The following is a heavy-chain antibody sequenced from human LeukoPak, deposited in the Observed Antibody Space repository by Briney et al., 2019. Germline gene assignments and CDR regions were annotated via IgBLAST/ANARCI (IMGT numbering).Heavy chain of an antibody. V-gene: IGHV4-4*07. CDR1: GGSISSYY. D-gene: IGHD2-2*01. CDR2: IYTSGST. J-gene: IGHJ5*02. CDR3: ARDIVVPAATLYNWFDP. Sequence: SETLSLTCTVSGGSISSYYWSWIRQPAGKGLEWIGRIYTSGSTNYNPSLKSRVTMSVDTSKNQFSLKLSSVTAADTAVYYCARDIVVPAATLYNWFDPWGQGTLVTVSS.